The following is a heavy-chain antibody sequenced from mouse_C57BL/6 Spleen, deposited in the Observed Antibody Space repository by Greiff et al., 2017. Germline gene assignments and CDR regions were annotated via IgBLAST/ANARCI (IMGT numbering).Heavy chain of an antibody. CDR2: INPGSGGT. D-gene: IGHD1-1*01. CDR3: ASDRYYGSSDEAMDY. J-gene: IGHJ4*01. Sequence: VQLQQSGAELVRPGTSVKVSCKASGYAFTNYLIEWVKQRPGQGLEWIGVINPGSGGTNYNEKFKGKATLTADKTSSTAYMQLSSLTSEDSAVYFCASDRYYGSSDEAMDYWGQGTSVTVSS. V-gene: IGHV1-54*01. CDR1: GYAFTNYL.